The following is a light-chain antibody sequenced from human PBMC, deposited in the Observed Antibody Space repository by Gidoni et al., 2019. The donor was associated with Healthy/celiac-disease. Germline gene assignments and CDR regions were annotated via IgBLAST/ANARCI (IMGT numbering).Light chain of an antibody. CDR1: QSVRSN. CDR2: GAS. J-gene: IGKJ2*01. CDR3: QQYNNWPPKYT. Sequence: EIVMPQSPATLSVSPGERATLSCRASQSVRSNLAWYQQKPGQAPRLLIYGASTRATGIPARFSGSGSGTEFTLTISSLQSEDFAVYYCQQYNNWPPKYTFGQGTKLEIK. V-gene: IGKV3-15*01.